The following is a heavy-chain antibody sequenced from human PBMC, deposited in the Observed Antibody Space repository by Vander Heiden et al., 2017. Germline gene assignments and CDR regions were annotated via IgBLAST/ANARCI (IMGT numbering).Heavy chain of an antibody. CDR1: CGSISSYY. V-gene: IGHV4-59*08. CDR2: IYYSGST. J-gene: IGHJ6*02. CDR3: ARQDYYYYGMDV. Sequence: QVQLQESGPGLVKPSETLSLTCTVSCGSISSYYWSWIRQPPGKGLEWIGYIYYSGSTNYNPSLKSRVTISVDTSKNQFSLKLSSVTAADTAVYYCARQDYYYYGMDVWGQGTTVTVSS.